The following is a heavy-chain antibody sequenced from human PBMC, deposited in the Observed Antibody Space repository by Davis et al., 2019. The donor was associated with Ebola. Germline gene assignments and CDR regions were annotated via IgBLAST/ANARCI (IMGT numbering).Heavy chain of an antibody. J-gene: IGHJ3*02. V-gene: IGHV3-7*03. Sequence: PGGSLRLSCAASGFTFSSYWMSWVRQAPGKGLEWVANMKQDGSEKYYVDSVKGRFTTSRDNAKNSLYLQMNTLRAEDTAVYYCARGDGYTKGGAFDIWGQGTLVTVSS. CDR1: GFTFSSYW. CDR3: ARGDGYTKGGAFDI. D-gene: IGHD5-24*01. CDR2: MKQDGSEK.